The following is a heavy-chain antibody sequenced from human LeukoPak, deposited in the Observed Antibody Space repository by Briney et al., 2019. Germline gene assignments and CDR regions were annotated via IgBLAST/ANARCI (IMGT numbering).Heavy chain of an antibody. J-gene: IGHJ4*02. CDR2: IIPIFGIA. Sequence: SVKVSCKASGGTFSSYAISWVRQAPGQGLEWMGRIIPIFGIANYAQKFQGRVTITADKSTSTAYMELSSLRSEDTAVYYCARVGDIMTFDYWGQGTLVTVSS. CDR3: ARVGDIMTFDY. V-gene: IGHV1-69*04. D-gene: IGHD3-10*01. CDR1: GGTFSSYA.